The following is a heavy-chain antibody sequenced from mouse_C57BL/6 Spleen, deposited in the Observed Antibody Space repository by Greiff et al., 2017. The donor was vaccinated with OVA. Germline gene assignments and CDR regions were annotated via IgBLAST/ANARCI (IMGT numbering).Heavy chain of an antibody. D-gene: IGHD1-1*01. J-gene: IGHJ1*03. CDR1: GYTFTDYN. Sequence: VQLQQSGPELVKPGASVKIPCKASGYTFTDYNMDWVKQSHGKSLEWIGDINPNNGGTIYNQKFKGKATLNVDKSSSTAYMELRSLTSEDTAVYYCARYPHYYGSFYWYFDVWGTGTTVTVSS. CDR3: ARYPHYYGSFYWYFDV. V-gene: IGHV1-18*01. CDR2: INPNNGGT.